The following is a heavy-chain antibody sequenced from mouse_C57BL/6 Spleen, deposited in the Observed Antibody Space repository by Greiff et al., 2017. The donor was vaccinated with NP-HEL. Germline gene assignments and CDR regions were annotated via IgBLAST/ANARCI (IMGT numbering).Heavy chain of an antibody. CDR2: LSDGGSYT. CDR1: GFTFSSYA. V-gene: IGHV5-4*03. J-gene: IGHJ2*01. Sequence: EVNLVESGGGLVKPGGSLKLSCAASGFTFSSYAMSWVHQTPEKRLEWVATLSDGGSYTYYPDNVQGRFTLSLDNAKNNLYLQMSHLKSEDTAMYYCARGVITTEVDFDYWGQGTTLTVSS. CDR3: ARGVITTEVDFDY. D-gene: IGHD2-4*01.